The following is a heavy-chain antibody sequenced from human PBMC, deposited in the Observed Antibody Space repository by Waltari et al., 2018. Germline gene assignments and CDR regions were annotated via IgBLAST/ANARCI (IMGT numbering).Heavy chain of an antibody. CDR2: INYSRRT. CDR3: ARHLSKYYDFYNVHTWRRVGPWAY. Sequence: QLQLQESGPRLVKPSETLSLTCSVSGDSIRSHNYYWAWIRQSPGKGLEWLGSINYSRRTYQNPSLKSRVTMSVDKSNNLFSVTLNSVTAEDTAVYYCARHLSKYYDFYNVHTWRRVGPWAYWGQGLLVTVSS. V-gene: IGHV4-39*02. J-gene: IGHJ4*02. CDR1: GDSIRSHNYY. D-gene: IGHD3-3*01.